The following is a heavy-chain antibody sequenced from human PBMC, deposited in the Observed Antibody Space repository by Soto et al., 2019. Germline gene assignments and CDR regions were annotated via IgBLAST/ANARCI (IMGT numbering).Heavy chain of an antibody. CDR2: IYYSGST. Sequence: SETLSLTCTISGGSISSYYWSWIRQPPGKGLEWIGYIYYSGSTYYNPSLKSRVTISVDTSKNQFSLKLRSVTAADTAVYYCARRYGYYFDYWGQGTLVTVSS. CDR3: ARRYGYYFDY. CDR1: GGSISSYY. J-gene: IGHJ4*02. D-gene: IGHD4-17*01. V-gene: IGHV4-59*08.